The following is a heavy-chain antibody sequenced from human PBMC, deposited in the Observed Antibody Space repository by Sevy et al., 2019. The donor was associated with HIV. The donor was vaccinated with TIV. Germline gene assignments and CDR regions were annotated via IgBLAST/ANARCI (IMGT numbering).Heavy chain of an antibody. CDR3: ARNTANYDFWSGYDSHYGMDV. J-gene: IGHJ6*02. CDR1: GFTFSDYY. Sequence: GGSLRLSCAASGFTFSDYYMSWIRQAPGKGLEWVSYISSSGSTIYYADSVKGRFSISRDNAKNSLYLQMNSLRAEDTAVYYCARNTANYDFWSGYDSHYGMDVWGQGTTVTVSS. CDR2: ISSSGSTI. D-gene: IGHD3-3*01. V-gene: IGHV3-11*01.